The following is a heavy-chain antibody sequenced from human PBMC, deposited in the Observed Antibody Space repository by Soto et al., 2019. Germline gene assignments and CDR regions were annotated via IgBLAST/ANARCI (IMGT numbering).Heavy chain of an antibody. Sequence: GGSLRLSCAASGFTFSSSVMSWVRQAPGKGPEWVSTISASGGGTFYVDSVEGRFTISRDNSQNTLYLQMNSLRAEDTALYYCAKSERFDPWGQGTQVSVSS. CDR2: ISASGGGT. J-gene: IGHJ4*01. V-gene: IGHV3-23*01. D-gene: IGHD1-1*01. CDR1: GFTFSSSV. CDR3: AKSERFDP.